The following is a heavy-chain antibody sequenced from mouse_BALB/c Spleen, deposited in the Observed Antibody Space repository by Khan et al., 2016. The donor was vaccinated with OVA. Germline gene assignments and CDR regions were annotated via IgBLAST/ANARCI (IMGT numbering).Heavy chain of an antibody. D-gene: IGHD6-1*01. J-gene: IGHJ4*01. V-gene: IGHV1-84*02. CDR2: IYPGSANT. Sequence: QVQLQQSGPELVKPGASVKISCKAAGYTFTDYYIKWVKQKPGQGLEWIGWIYPGSANTKYNEKFKGKATLTVDTSSSTAYMQLSSLTSEDTAVYFCVGSAVVSTRDASDYWGQGTSVTVSS. CDR3: VGSAVVSTRDASDY. CDR1: GYTFTDYY.